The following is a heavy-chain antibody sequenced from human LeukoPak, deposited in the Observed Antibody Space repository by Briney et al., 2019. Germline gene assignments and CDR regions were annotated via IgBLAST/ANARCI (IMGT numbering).Heavy chain of an antibody. CDR2: IYHSGSS. D-gene: IGHD6-13*01. Sequence: ETLSLTCTVSGGSISSYYWSWIRQPPGKGLEWIGYIYHSGSSNYNPSLKSRVTISVDTSKKQFSLKLSSVTAADTAVYYCARAPTGYSSSWYFDYWGQGTLVTVSS. CDR1: GGSISSYY. J-gene: IGHJ4*02. CDR3: ARAPTGYSSSWYFDY. V-gene: IGHV4-59*01.